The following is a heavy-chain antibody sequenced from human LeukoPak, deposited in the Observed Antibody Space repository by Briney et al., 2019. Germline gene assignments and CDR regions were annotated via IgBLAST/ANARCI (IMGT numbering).Heavy chain of an antibody. CDR1: GFTFSSYA. J-gene: IGHJ4*02. CDR3: AKDAISSSWPPPRY. D-gene: IGHD6-13*01. Sequence: TGGSLRLSCAASGFTFSSYAMSWVRQDPGKGLEWVSAISGSGGSTYYADSVKGRFTISRDNSKYTLYLQMNSLRAEDTAVYYCAKDAISSSWPPPRYWGQGTLVTVSS. V-gene: IGHV3-23*01. CDR2: ISGSGGST.